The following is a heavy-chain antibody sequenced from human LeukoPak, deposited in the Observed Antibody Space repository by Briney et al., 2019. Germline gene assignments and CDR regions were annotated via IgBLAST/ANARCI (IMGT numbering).Heavy chain of an antibody. CDR3: AKGIEVDHTLPFDY. CDR1: GLIFSNYA. J-gene: IGHJ4*02. CDR2: IGGSGIST. D-gene: IGHD1-14*01. V-gene: IGHV3-23*01. Sequence: PGGSLRLSCAGSGLIFSNYAMSWVRQAPGKGLEWVSAIGGSGISTSYTDSVKGRFTIPRDNSKNTLYLQMHYLRAEDTAVYYCAKGIEVDHTLPFDYWGQGTLVTVSS.